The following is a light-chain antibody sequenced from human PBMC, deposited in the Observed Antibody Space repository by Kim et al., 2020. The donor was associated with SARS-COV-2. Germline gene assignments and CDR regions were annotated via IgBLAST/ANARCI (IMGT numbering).Light chain of an antibody. CDR3: LTWGPGIRV. V-gene: IGLV4-69*01. CDR2: VDDDGSH. J-gene: IGLJ3*02. CDR1: SAHSDYA. Sequence: ASVKLTCTLSSAHSDYAIAWHQKQSEKAPLFLITVDDDGSHTRGDGVADRFSGSSSGAERYLTISGLRPDDEADYYCLTWGPGIRVFGGGTKLTVL.